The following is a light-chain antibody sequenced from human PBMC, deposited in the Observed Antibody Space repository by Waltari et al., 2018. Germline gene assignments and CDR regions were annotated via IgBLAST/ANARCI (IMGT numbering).Light chain of an antibody. CDR2: DVT. CDR3: ASYIGSALEL. J-gene: IGLJ3*02. Sequence: QSALTQPASVSGSPVQSITISCTGTNSDIGASNYVSWYQQHPGKAPILIIFDVTFRSAGVSHRFSGSKSGNTASLTISGLQAEDEADYFCASYIGSALELFGGGTRLTVL. CDR1: NSDIGASNY. V-gene: IGLV2-14*03.